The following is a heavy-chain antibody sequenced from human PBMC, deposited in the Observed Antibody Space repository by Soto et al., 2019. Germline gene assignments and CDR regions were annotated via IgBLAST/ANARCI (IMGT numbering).Heavy chain of an antibody. CDR3: ATGTAAPAH. CDR2: ISTSGGTT. CDR1: GFTFSDFD. V-gene: IGHV3-23*01. J-gene: IGHJ1*01. D-gene: IGHD6-13*01. Sequence: GGSLRLSCAASGFTFSDFDMSWVRQAPGKGLEWVSGISTSGGTTYYADSVKGRFTSSRDNSKNTLYLQMTSLRAEDTAVYYCATGTAAPAHWGQGTLVTVSS.